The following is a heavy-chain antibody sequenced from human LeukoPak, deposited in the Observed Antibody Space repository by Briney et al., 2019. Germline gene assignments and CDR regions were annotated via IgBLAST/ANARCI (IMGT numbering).Heavy chain of an antibody. J-gene: IGHJ4*02. CDR2: ISNSGLYI. Sequence: GGSLRLSCAASGFTFSSYTINWVRQAPGKGLEWVSSISNSGLYIYYADSLKGQFTISRDNAKNSVSLQINSLRADDTAVYYCGRVSDYCTGGSCYSDYWGQGTLVTVSS. D-gene: IGHD2-15*01. CDR3: GRVSDYCTGGSCYSDY. CDR1: GFTFSSYT. V-gene: IGHV3-21*01.